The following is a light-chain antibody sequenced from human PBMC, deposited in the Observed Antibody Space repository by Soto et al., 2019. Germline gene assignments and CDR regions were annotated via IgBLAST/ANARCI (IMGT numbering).Light chain of an antibody. CDR3: SSYTSSSTLVV. CDR1: SSDVGGYNY. Sequence: QSALTQPASVSGSPGQSVTISCTGTSSDVGGYNYVSWYQQHPGKAPKLMIYEVSNRPSGVSNRFSGSKSGNTASLTISGRQAEDEADYYCSSYTSSSTLVVFGGGTKRPVI. V-gene: IGLV2-14*01. CDR2: EVS. J-gene: IGLJ2*01.